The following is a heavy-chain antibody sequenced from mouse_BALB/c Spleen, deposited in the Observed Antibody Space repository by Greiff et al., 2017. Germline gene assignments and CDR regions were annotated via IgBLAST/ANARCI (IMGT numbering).Heavy chain of an antibody. J-gene: IGHJ3*01. V-gene: IGHV3-6*02. CDR1: GYSITSGYY. CDR2: ISYDGSN. CDR3: ARDGAWFAY. Sequence: ESGPGLVKPSQSLSLTCSVTGYSITSGYYWNWIRQFPGNKLEWMGYISYDGSNNYNPSLKNRIAITRDTSKNQFFLKLNSVTTEDTATYYGARDGAWFAYWGQGTLVTVSA.